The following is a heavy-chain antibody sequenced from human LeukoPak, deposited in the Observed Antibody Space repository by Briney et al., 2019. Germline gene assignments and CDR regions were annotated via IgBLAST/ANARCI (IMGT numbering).Heavy chain of an antibody. CDR3: AKGVRDYYDSSGHY. CDR2: ISGSGGST. CDR1: GFTFSSYA. V-gene: IGHV3-23*01. Sequence: GGSLRLSCAASGFTFSSYAMSWVRQAPGKGLEWVSAISGSGGSTYYADSVKGRFTISRDNFKNTLYLQMNSLRAEDTAVYYCAKGVRDYYDSSGHYWGQGTLVTVSS. J-gene: IGHJ4*02. D-gene: IGHD3-22*01.